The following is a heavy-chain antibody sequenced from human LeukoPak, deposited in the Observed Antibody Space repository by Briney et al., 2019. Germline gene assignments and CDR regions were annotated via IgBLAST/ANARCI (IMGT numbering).Heavy chain of an antibody. CDR1: GYTFTSYG. CDR2: ISAYNGNT. D-gene: IGHD6-19*01. V-gene: IGHV1-18*01. Sequence: GASVKVSCKASGYTFTSYGISWVRQAPGQGLEWMGWISAYNGNTNYAQKLQGRVTMTTDTSTSTAYMELRSLRSDDTAVYYCARWEEEQWLGPVGDYWGQGTLVTVSS. CDR3: ARWEEEQWLGPVGDY. J-gene: IGHJ4*02.